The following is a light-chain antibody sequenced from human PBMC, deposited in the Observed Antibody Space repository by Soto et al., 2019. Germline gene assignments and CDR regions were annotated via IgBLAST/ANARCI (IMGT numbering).Light chain of an antibody. Sequence: EIVMTQSPATLSVSPGERATLSCRASQSVGSNLAWYQHKPGQAPRLHIYGASTRATGIPARFSGSGSGTEFTLTISSLQSEDFAIYFCQQYNNWPPDRTFGQGTKVEIK. J-gene: IGKJ1*01. CDR3: QQYNNWPPDRT. CDR1: QSVGSN. V-gene: IGKV3-15*01. CDR2: GAS.